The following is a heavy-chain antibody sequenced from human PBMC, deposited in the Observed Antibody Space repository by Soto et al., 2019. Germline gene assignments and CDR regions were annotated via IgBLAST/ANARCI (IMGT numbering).Heavy chain of an antibody. D-gene: IGHD2-2*01. J-gene: IGHJ6*01. CDR1: GFTFSSYA. Sequence: GGSLRLSCAASGFTFSSYALSWVRQAPGKGLEWVSAISGGGGSTYYADSVKGRFTISRDNSKNTLYLQMNSLRAEDTAVYYCAKNLGYCSSTSCYSGYYYGMDV. CDR2: ISGGGGST. CDR3: AKNLGYCSSTSCYSGYYYGMDV. V-gene: IGHV3-23*01.